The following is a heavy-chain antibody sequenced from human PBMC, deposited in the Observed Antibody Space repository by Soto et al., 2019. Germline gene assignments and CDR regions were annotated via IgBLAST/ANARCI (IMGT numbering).Heavy chain of an antibody. D-gene: IGHD1-1*01. CDR3: THRRVGRQLALGRFDP. Sequence: QITLKESGPTLVKPTQTLTLTCTFSGFSLSTSGVGVGWIRQPPGKALEWLALIYWDDDKRYSPSLRSRLTITKDTSKNQVVLTMTNMDPVDTSTYYCTHRRVGRQLALGRFDPWGQGTLVTVSS. J-gene: IGHJ5*02. CDR1: GFSLSTSGVG. CDR2: IYWDDDK. V-gene: IGHV2-5*02.